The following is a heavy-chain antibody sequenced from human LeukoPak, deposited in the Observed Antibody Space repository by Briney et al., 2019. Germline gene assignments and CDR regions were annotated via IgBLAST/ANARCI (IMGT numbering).Heavy chain of an antibody. CDR2: ISYDGSNK. D-gene: IGHD3-10*01. CDR3: ARDLLKTMVRGVLYGMDV. Sequence: PGGSLRLSCAASGFTFSSYAMHWVRQAPGKGLEWVAVISYDGSNKYYADSVTGRFTISRDNSKNTLYLQMNSLRAEDTAIYYCARDLLKTMVRGVLYGMDVWGQGTTVTVSS. CDR1: GFTFSSYA. J-gene: IGHJ6*02. V-gene: IGHV3-30-3*01.